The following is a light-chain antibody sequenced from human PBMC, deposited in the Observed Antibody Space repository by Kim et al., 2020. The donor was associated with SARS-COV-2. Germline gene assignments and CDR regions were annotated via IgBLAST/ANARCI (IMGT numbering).Light chain of an antibody. CDR3: QQYGDLPLT. CDR1: QSVTSSF. CDR2: GAS. J-gene: IGKJ4*01. Sequence: ETVLTQSPGTLSLSPGQRATLSCRASQSVTSSFLAWYQQKPGQAPRLLIYGASSRATGIADRFSGRGSGTDFTLTISRLQPEEFAVYYCQQYGDLPLTFGGGTKVDIK. V-gene: IGKV3-20*01.